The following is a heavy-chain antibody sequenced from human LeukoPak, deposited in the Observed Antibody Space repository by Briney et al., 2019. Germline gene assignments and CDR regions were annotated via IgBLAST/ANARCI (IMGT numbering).Heavy chain of an antibody. CDR2: INPTGGET. CDR3: ARDLRYSSSWTYHVGFDY. V-gene: IGHV1-46*01. Sequence: ASVKVSCKASGYTFSNYYIHWVRQATGQALEWMGIINPTGGETTYAQRFQGRVIMTRDTSTSTVYMELSSLRSEDTAVYYCARDLRYSSSWTYHVGFDYWGQGTLVTVSS. CDR1: GYTFSNYY. J-gene: IGHJ4*02. D-gene: IGHD6-13*01.